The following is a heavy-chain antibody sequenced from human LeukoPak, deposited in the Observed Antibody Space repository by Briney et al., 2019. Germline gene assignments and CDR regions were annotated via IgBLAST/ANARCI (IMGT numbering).Heavy chain of an antibody. CDR1: GYTFTSYG. D-gene: IGHD1-26*01. CDR2: ISAYNGNT. V-gene: IGHV1-18*01. CDR3: ARDHLLGSKGPFDY. Sequence: GASVKVSCKASGYTFTSYGISWVRQAPGQGLEWMGWISAYNGNTNYAQKLQGRVTMTTDTSTSTAYMELRSLRSDDTAVYYCARDHLLGSKGPFDYWDQGTLVTVSS. J-gene: IGHJ4*02.